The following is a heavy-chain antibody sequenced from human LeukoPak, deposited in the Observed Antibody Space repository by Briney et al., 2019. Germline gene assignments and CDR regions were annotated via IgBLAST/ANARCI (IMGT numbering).Heavy chain of an antibody. V-gene: IGHV3-48*03. Sequence: GGSLRLSCAASGFIFSNYEINWVRQAPGKGLEWVSYITSDGTNMFYAGSVKGRFTISRDNAKNSLYLQMNSLRAEDTAVYYCAKDLQYYYGSGSSSRPTDYWGQGTLVTVSS. CDR2: ITSDGTNM. J-gene: IGHJ4*02. D-gene: IGHD3-10*01. CDR1: GFIFSNYE. CDR3: AKDLQYYYGSGSSSRPTDY.